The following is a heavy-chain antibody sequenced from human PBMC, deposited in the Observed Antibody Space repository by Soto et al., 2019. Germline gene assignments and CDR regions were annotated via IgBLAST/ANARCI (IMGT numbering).Heavy chain of an antibody. J-gene: IGHJ4*02. CDR2: INHSGSS. CDR3: ATVSPILRVVITPYPY. CDR1: AGSFSGYY. D-gene: IGHD3-3*02. Sequence: PSETLSLTCAVYAGSFSGYYWSWIRQPQGKGREWIGDINHSGSSNYSPSLKSRVTMSVGTSKNQFSLKLSSVTAADTAVYYCATVSPILRVVITPYPYWGQGTLVTVSS. V-gene: IGHV4-34*01.